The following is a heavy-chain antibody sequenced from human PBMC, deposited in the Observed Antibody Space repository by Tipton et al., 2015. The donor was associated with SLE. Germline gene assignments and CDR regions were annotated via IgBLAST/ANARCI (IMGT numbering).Heavy chain of an antibody. CDR1: GGSISSGTYH. CDR3: ASVDFWRGYNLPY. J-gene: IGHJ4*02. CDR2: IYASGTT. D-gene: IGHD3-3*01. V-gene: IGHV4-61*02. Sequence: TLSLTCTVSGGSISSGTYHWTWIRQPAGKGLEWIGRIYASGTTNYNPSLQSRVVISHDTSKNQFSLRLRSMTAADTAVYYCASVDFWRGYNLPYWGQGALVTVS.